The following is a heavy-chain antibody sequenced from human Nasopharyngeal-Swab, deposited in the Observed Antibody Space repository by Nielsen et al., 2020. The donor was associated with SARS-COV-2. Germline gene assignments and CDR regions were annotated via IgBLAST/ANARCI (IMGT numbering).Heavy chain of an antibody. CDR1: GYSFTTNC. CDR2: IYPGDSDT. J-gene: IGHJ4*02. D-gene: IGHD1-26*01. CDR3: ARKGDGSHGPLDY. V-gene: IGHV5-51*01. Sequence: GGSLRLSCKASGYSFTTNCIGWVRQMPGKGLEWMGIIYPGDSDTTYSPSFQGQVTISVDKSISTAYLQWTSLKASDTAMYYCARKGDGSHGPLDYWGQGTLVTVSS.